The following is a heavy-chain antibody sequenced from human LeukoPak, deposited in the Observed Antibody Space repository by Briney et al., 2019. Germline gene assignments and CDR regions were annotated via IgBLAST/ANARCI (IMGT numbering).Heavy chain of an antibody. V-gene: IGHV3-23*01. Sequence: PGGSLRLSCAASGFTFSSYAMSWVRQAPGQGLEWVSTISSGGGFTNYADSVKGRFTISRDNSKNTLHLQMNSLKDEDTAVYYCAKDRSSSGFSCVDHWGQGTLVTVSS. CDR3: AKDRSSSGFSCVDH. D-gene: IGHD3-22*01. J-gene: IGHJ4*02. CDR2: ISSGGGFT. CDR1: GFTFSSYA.